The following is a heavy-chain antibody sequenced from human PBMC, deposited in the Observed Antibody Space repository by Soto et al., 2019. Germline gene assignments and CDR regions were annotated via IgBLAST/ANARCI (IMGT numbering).Heavy chain of an antibody. J-gene: IGHJ4*02. CDR1: GFSVSARGVG. CDR2: IYWNDDK. Sequence: GSGPTLVNPTQTLTLTCTVSGFSVSARGVGVGWIRQPPGKALEWLGIIYWNDDKRYSPSLKSRLTITKDTSKNQVVLTMTNVDPVDTATYYCAHSPWGAAPDYWGQGTPVTVSS. V-gene: IGHV2-5*01. D-gene: IGHD3-16*01. CDR3: AHSPWGAAPDY.